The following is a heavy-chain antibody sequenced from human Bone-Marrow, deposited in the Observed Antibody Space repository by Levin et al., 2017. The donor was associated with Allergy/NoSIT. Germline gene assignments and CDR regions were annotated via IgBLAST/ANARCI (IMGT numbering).Heavy chain of an antibody. CDR2: IYYRGST. CDR1: GGSITSYY. Sequence: SETLSLTCSVSGGSITSYYWSWIRQPPGKGLEWIGYIYYRGSTNYNPSLKSRVSISLDTSKNQFSLRLTSVTPADTAVYYCARDDRDGYDYWGQGTLVSVAS. V-gene: IGHV4-59*01. J-gene: IGHJ4*02. D-gene: IGHD5-24*01. CDR3: ARDDRDGYDY.